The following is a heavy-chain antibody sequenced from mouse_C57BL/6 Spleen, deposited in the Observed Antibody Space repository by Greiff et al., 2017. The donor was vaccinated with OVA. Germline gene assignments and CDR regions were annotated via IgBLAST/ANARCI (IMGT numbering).Heavy chain of an antibody. V-gene: IGHV1-61*01. J-gene: IGHJ2*01. CDR3: AREGGDVTFDY. D-gene: IGHD2-13*01. CDR2: IYPSDGKT. CDR1: GYTFTSYW. Sequence: QVQLQQPGAELVRPGSSVKLSCKASGYTFTSYWMEWVKRRPGQGLEWIGNIYPSDGKTHYNPKFKNKATLTVDKSSNTAYMQLSSLTSEDSAVYYCAREGGDVTFDYWGQGTTVTVSS.